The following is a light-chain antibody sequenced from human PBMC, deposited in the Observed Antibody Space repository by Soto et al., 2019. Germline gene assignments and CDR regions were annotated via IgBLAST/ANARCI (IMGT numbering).Light chain of an antibody. J-gene: IGKJ1*01. CDR1: ESVGRH. Sequence: VMTQSPSTLSVSPGERATLSCRSSESVGRHLAWYHQKPGQAPKLLIYEASTGASGVPARFSGCGSGTEFTLIISGLQPEDSAVYYCQQYGNSPWTFGRGTKVDIK. CDR3: QQYGNSPWT. V-gene: IGKV3-15*01. CDR2: EAS.